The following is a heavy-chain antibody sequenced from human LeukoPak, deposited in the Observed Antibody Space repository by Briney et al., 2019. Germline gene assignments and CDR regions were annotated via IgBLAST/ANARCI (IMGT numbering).Heavy chain of an antibody. CDR1: GFTFSSYA. Sequence: GGSLRLSCAASGFTFSSYAMSWVRQAPGKGLEWVSAISGSGGSTYYADSVKGRFTISRDNSKNTLYLQMNSLRAEDTAVYYCARDPGGDFWSGYYGLYYYYGMDVWGQGTTVTVSS. J-gene: IGHJ6*02. CDR2: ISGSGGST. V-gene: IGHV3-23*01. D-gene: IGHD3-3*01. CDR3: ARDPGGDFWSGYYGLYYYYGMDV.